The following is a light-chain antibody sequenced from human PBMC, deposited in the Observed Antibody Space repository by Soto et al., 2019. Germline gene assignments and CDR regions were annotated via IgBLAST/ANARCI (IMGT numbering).Light chain of an antibody. Sequence: DIQLTQSPSLLSASVGDRVTITCRASQGISTFLAWYQQHPGTAPKRLIYDASNLQSGVPSRCSGSGSGTEFTLTISSLQPEDFATYYCQQVNNYPLTFGGGTKVAIK. V-gene: IGKV1-9*01. CDR1: QGISTF. J-gene: IGKJ4*01. CDR3: QQVNNYPLT. CDR2: DAS.